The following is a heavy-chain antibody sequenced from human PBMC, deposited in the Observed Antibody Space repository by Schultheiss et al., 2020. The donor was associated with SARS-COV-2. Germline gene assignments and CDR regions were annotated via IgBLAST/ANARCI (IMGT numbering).Heavy chain of an antibody. J-gene: IGHJ4*02. CDR2: ISSSSNYI. D-gene: IGHD6-6*01. V-gene: IGHV3-21*01. CDR3: ARDLEYSSSPIDY. Sequence: GGSLRLSCAASGFTFSSYGMHWVRQAPGKGLEWVSSISSSSNYIYYADSVKGRFTISRDNAKNSLYLQMNSLRDEDTAVYYCARDLEYSSSPIDYWGQGTLVTVSS. CDR1: GFTFSSYG.